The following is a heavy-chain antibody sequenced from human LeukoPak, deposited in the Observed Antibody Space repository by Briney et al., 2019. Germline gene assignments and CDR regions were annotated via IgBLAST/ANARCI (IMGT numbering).Heavy chain of an antibody. J-gene: IGHJ4*02. V-gene: IGHV3-23*01. CDR1: GFTFSSYA. CDR2: ISGSGGST. D-gene: IGHD3-10*01. CDR3: ARSITMVRGVYGRY. Sequence: GGSLRLSCAASGFTFSSYAMSWVRQAPGKGLEWVSAISGSGGSTYYADSVEGRFTISRDNSKNTLYLQMNSLRAEDTAVYYCARSITMVRGVYGRYWGQGTLVTVSS.